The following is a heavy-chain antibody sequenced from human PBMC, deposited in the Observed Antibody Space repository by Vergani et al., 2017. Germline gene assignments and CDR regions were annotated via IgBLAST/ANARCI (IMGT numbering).Heavy chain of an antibody. CDR3: ARLYGRDSSGSKYFDY. D-gene: IGHD3-22*01. CDR2: IHPADSDT. J-gene: IGHJ4*02. V-gene: IGHV5-51*01. CDR1: GYSFTNYW. Sequence: EVQLVQSGAEVKKPGESLKISCQISGYSFTNYWIGWVRQMPGKGLEWMGIIHPADSDTRYSPSFQVQVTISVDKSISTAYLQRSSLRDSDSAMYYCARLYGRDSSGSKYFDYWGQGTLVTVSS.